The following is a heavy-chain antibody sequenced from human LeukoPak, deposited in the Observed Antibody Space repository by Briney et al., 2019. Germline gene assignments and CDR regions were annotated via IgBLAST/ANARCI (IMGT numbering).Heavy chain of an antibody. D-gene: IGHD3-3*01. Sequence: GGSLRLSCAASGFTFSSYAMSWVRQAPGKGLEWVANIKQDGSEKYYVDSVKGRFTISRDNAKNSLYLQMNSLRAEDTAVYYCARDSNYDFWSGYQYPSDYWGQGTLVTVSS. V-gene: IGHV3-7*01. CDR2: IKQDGSEK. J-gene: IGHJ4*02. CDR1: GFTFSSYA. CDR3: ARDSNYDFWSGYQYPSDY.